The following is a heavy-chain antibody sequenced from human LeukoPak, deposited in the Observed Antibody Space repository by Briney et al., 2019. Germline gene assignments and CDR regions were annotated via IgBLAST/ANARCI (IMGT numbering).Heavy chain of an antibody. J-gene: IGHJ4*02. CDR3: ARDRPRYSSSWYYFDY. V-gene: IGHV1-46*01. CDR1: GYTFTSYY. Sequence: ASVNVSCKASGYTFTSYYMHWVRQAPGQGLEWMGIINPSGGSTSYAQKFQGRVTMTRDTSTSTVYMELSSLRSEDTAVYYCARDRPRYSSSWYYFDYWGQGTLVTVSS. D-gene: IGHD6-13*01. CDR2: INPSGGST.